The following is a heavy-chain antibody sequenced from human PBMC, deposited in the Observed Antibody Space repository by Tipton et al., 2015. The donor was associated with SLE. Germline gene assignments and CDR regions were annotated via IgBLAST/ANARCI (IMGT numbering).Heavy chain of an antibody. D-gene: IGHD4-23*01. CDR2: IKQDGSEK. J-gene: IGHJ2*01. CDR1: GITFSRYW. CDR3: AKEVYGGNLYYYFDL. Sequence: GSLRLSCAASGITFSRYWMSWVRQAPGKGLEWVANIKQDGSEKYYVDSVKGRFTISRDNAKNSLYLQMNSLRAEDTALYYCAKEVYGGNLYYYFDLWGRGTLVTVSS. V-gene: IGHV3-7*03.